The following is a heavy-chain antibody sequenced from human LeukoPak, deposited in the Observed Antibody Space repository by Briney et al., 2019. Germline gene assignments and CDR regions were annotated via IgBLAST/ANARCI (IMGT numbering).Heavy chain of an antibody. V-gene: IGHV1-69*04. D-gene: IGHD3-22*01. CDR2: IIPILGIA. CDR1: GGTFSSYA. Sequence: GASVKVSCKASGGTFSSYAISWVRQAPGQGLEWMGRIIPILGIANYAQKFQGRVTMTRDTSTSTAYMELSSLRSEDTAMYYCGRTQPTKYYYDSSGYYFLSWGQGTLVTVSS. J-gene: IGHJ5*02. CDR3: GRTQPTKYYYDSSGYYFLS.